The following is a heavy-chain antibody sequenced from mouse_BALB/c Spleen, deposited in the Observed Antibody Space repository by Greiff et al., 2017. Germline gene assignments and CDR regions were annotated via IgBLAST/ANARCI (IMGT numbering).Heavy chain of an antibody. CDR3: ARSDYYGSSIDY. D-gene: IGHD1-1*01. J-gene: IGHJ2*01. CDR2: ISYSGST. CDR1: GYSITSDYA. Sequence: VQLQQSGPGLVKPSQSLSLTCTVTGYSITSDYAWNWIRQFPGNKLEWMGYISYSGSTSYNPSLKSRISITRDTSKNQFFLQLNSVTTEDTATYYCARSDYYGSSIDYWGQGTTLTVSS. V-gene: IGHV3-2*02.